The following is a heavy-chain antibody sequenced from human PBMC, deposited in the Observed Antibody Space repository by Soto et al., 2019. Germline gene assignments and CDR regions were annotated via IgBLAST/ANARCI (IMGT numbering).Heavy chain of an antibody. J-gene: IGHJ5*02. CDR3: ARDGDPSSSWYNWFDP. D-gene: IGHD6-13*01. Sequence: PSETLSLTCTVSGGSISSYYWSWIRQPPGKGLEWIGYIYYSGSTNYNPSLKSRVTISVDTSKNQFSLKLSSVTAADTAVYYCARDGDPSSSWYNWFDPWGQGTLGTVSA. CDR1: GGSISSYY. V-gene: IGHV4-59*01. CDR2: IYYSGST.